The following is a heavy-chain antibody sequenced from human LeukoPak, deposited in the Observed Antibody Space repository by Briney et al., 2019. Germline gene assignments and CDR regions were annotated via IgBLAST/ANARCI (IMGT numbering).Heavy chain of an antibody. CDR2: IYYSGST. CDR3: ARGYYSNYVDY. J-gene: IGHJ4*02. D-gene: IGHD4-11*01. CDR1: GGSISSYY. V-gene: IGHV4-59*01. Sequence: SETLSLTCTVSGGSISSYYWSWIRQPPGKGLEWIGYIYYSGSTNYNPSLKSRVTISVDTPKNQFSLKLSSVTAADTAVYYCARGYYSNYVDYWGQGTLVTVSS.